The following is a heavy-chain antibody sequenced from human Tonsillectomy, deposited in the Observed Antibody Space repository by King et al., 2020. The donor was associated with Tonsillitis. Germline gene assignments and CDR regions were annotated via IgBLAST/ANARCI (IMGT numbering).Heavy chain of an antibody. Sequence: VQLVESGAEVKKPGASVKVSCKASGYTFTSYGISWVRQAPGQGLEWMGWISAYNGNTNYAQKLQGRVTMTTDTSTSTAYMELRSLRSDDTAVYYCARGVLGYCSGGSCYCDYWGQGTLVTVSS. CDR3: ARGVLGYCSGGSCYCDY. D-gene: IGHD2-15*01. V-gene: IGHV1-18*04. J-gene: IGHJ4*02. CDR1: GYTFTSYG. CDR2: ISAYNGNT.